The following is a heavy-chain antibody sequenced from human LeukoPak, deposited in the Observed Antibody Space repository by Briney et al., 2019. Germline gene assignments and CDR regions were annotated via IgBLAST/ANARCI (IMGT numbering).Heavy chain of an antibody. CDR1: GFTFSSYD. D-gene: IGHD2-15*01. J-gene: IGHJ6*02. CDR3: AKSGVAASPDYGMDV. Sequence: GGSLRLSCAASGFTFSSYDMHWVRQATRKGREWVSAIGTAGDTYYPGSVKGRFTISRENAKNSLYLQMNSLRAEDTAVYYCAKSGVAASPDYGMDVWGQGTTVTVSS. CDR2: IGTAGDT. V-gene: IGHV3-13*01.